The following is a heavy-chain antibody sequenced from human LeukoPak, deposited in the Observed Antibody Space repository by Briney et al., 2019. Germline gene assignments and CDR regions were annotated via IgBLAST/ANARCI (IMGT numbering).Heavy chain of an antibody. CDR3: VSFYETY. J-gene: IGHJ4*02. CDR2: INSDGSWT. V-gene: IGHV3-74*01. CDR1: GNYW. Sequence: HPGGSLRLSCAASGNYWMHWVRQAPGKGLVWVSHINSDGSWTSYADSVKGRFTISKDNAKNTVHLQMNSLRAEDTAVYYCVSFYETYWGRGTLVTVSS. D-gene: IGHD2/OR15-2a*01.